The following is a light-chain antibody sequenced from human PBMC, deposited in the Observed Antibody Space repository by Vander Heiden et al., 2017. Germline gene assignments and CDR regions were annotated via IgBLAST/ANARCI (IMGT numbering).Light chain of an antibody. J-gene: IGLJ3*02. CDR2: EVT. V-gene: IGLV2-14*01. CDR3: SSYTNTNTWV. CDR1: SSDIGLFNY. Sequence: QSALTPPASVSGSPGQSITISCTGTSSDIGLFNYVSWYRHHPGEAPKLLISEVTNRPSGVSNRFSGSKSGNTASLTISGLQAEDEADYYCSSYTNTNTWVFGGGTKLTVL.